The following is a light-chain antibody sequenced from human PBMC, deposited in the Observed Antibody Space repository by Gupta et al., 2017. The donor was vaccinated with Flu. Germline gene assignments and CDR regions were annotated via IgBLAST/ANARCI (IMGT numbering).Light chain of an antibody. CDR2: EDN. CDR3: CSYAGSLNWV. Sequence: QSALTQPASVSGSPGQSITISSTGTSSDVGNYNYVSWHQHHPGSAPKLIIYEDNKRPSGVSNRFSGSKSGNTASLTISGLQAEDEGDYYCCSYAGSLNWVFGGGTKLTVL. J-gene: IGLJ3*02. V-gene: IGLV2-23*01. CDR1: SSDVGNYNY.